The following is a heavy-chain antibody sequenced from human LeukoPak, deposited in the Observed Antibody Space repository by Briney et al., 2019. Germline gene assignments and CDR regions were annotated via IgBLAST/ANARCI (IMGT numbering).Heavy chain of an antibody. D-gene: IGHD2-2*01. V-gene: IGHV1-69*04. J-gene: IGHJ5*02. CDR1: GGTFSSYA. Sequence: SVKVSCKASGGTFSSYAISWVRQAPGQGLEWMGRIIPILGIANYAQKFQGRVTITADKSTSTAYMELSSLRSEDTAVYYCASGVCSSTSCWDWFDPWGQGTLVTVSS. CDR2: IIPILGIA. CDR3: ASGVCSSTSCWDWFDP.